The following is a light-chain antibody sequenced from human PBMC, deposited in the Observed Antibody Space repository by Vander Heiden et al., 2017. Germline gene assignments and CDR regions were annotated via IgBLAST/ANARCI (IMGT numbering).Light chain of an antibody. CDR1: QSVSTY. J-gene: IGKJ5*01. V-gene: IGKV3-11*01. CDR3: QQRSDWPPVT. Sequence: ELVLTQSPATPSLSPGDRPTLSCRASQSVSTYLAWYQQKPGQAPRLLIHDASYRATGIPARFSGRGSGTDFTLTISSLEPEDFAVYYCQQRSDWPPVTFGQGTRLEIK. CDR2: DAS.